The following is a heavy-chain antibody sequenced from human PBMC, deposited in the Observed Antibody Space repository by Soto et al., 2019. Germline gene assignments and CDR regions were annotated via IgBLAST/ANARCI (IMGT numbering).Heavy chain of an antibody. CDR1: GGSITSGVYY. D-gene: IGHD1-26*01. CDR3: ARGPEWELLLDAFDI. CDR2: IYYSGST. J-gene: IGHJ3*02. Sequence: QVQLQESGPGLVKPSQTLSLTCTVSGGSITSGVYYWSWIRQHPGKGLEWIGYIYYSGSTFCNPSLKSRVTISVDTSKNQFSLKLSSVTAADTAVYFCARGPEWELLLDAFDIWGQGTMVTVSS. V-gene: IGHV4-31*03.